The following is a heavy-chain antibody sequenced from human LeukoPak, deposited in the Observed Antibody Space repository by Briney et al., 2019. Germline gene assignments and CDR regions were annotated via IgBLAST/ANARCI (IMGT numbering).Heavy chain of an antibody. CDR3: ARSLRFLEWFSYYMDV. V-gene: IGHV4-34*01. CDR1: GGSFSGYY. D-gene: IGHD3-3*01. J-gene: IGHJ6*03. Sequence: SETLSLTCAVYGGSFSGYYWTWIRQPPGKGLEWIGEINHSGSTNYNPSLKSRVTISVDTSKNQFSLKLSSVTAADTAVYYCARSLRFLEWFSYYMDVWGKGTTVTVSS. CDR2: INHSGST.